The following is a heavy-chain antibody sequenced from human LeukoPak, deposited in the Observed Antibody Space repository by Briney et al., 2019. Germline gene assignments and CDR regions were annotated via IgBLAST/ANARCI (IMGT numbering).Heavy chain of an antibody. Sequence: GGSLRLSCAASGFTFSSYSMNWVRQAPGKGLEWVSYISSSSGTIYYADSVKGRFTISRDNAKNSLYLQMNSLRAEDTAVYYCARMWELGYYFDYWGQGTLVTVSS. CDR2: ISSSSGTI. D-gene: IGHD1-26*01. V-gene: IGHV3-48*04. CDR1: GFTFSSYS. CDR3: ARMWELGYYFDY. J-gene: IGHJ4*02.